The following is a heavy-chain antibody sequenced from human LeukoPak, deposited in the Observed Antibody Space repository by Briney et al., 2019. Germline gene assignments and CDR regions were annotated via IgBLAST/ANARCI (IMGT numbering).Heavy chain of an antibody. Sequence: PGGSLRLSCAASGFTLSDYYMSWIRQAPGKGLEWVSYISSSGSTIYYADSVKGRFTISRDNAKNSLYLQMNGLRAEDTAVYYCARHVVPAAIDYFDYWGQGTLVTVSS. J-gene: IGHJ4*02. V-gene: IGHV3-11*01. CDR2: ISSSGSTI. CDR1: GFTLSDYY. CDR3: ARHVVPAAIDYFDY. D-gene: IGHD2-2*01.